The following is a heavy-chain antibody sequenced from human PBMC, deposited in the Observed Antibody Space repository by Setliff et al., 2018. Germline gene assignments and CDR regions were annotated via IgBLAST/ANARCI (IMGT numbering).Heavy chain of an antibody. V-gene: IGHV1-69*02. CDR1: GGTFSSYT. CDR3: ARGGLRGPLNYYYYYMDV. J-gene: IGHJ6*03. Sequence: GASVKVSCKTSGGTFSSYTISWVRQAPGQGLEWMGRIIPNLGIANYAQKFQGRVTITADKSTSTAYMELSSLRSEDTAVYYCARGGLRGPLNYYYYYMDVWGKGTTVTVSS. CDR2: IIPNLGIA. D-gene: IGHD4-17*01.